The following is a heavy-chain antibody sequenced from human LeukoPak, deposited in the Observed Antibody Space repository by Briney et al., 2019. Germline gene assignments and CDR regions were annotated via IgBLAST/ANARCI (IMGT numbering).Heavy chain of an antibody. CDR2: IYYSGST. CDR1: GGSISSYY. J-gene: IGHJ2*01. Sequence: SETLSLTCTVFGGSISSYYWNWIRQPPGKGLEWIGYIYYSGSTNYNPSLKSRVTISVDTSKNQFSLKLSSVTAADTAVYYCARVPIRGNWYFDLWGRGTLVTVSS. CDR3: ARVPIRGNWYFDL. V-gene: IGHV4-59*01. D-gene: IGHD3-3*01.